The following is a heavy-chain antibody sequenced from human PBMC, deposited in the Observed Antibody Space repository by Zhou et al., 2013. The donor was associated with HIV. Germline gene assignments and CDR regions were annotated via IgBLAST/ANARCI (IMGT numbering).Heavy chain of an antibody. CDR3: ATGDLGDFDY. J-gene: IGHJ4*02. V-gene: IGHV1-46*01. CDR2: INPSGGNT. D-gene: IGHD3-10*01. Sequence: QVQLVQSGAEVKKPGASVKVSCKPSGYTFTSYYMHWVRQAPGQGLEWMGIINPSGGNTTNAQKFQGRVTMTRDTSTSTVYMELSSLRSEDTAVYYCATGDLGDFDYWGQGTLVTVSS. CDR1: GYTFTSYY.